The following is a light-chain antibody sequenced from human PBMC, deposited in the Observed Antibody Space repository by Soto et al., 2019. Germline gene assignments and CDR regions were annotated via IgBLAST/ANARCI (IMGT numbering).Light chain of an antibody. J-gene: IGLJ2*01. CDR1: TRDVGGDNY. CDR2: DVT. Sequence: QSALTQPASVSGSPGQSITISCTGTTRDVGGDNYVSWYQQHPGKTPKLMIYDVTNRPSGVSNRFSGSKSGNTASLPISGRQAEDEAADYCSSYTSSSPPVVFGGGTQLTVL. CDR3: SSYTSSSPPVV. V-gene: IGLV2-14*03.